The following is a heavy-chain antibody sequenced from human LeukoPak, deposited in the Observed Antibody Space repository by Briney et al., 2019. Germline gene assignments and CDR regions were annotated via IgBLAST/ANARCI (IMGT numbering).Heavy chain of an antibody. CDR3: AADWPLDY. V-gene: IGHV3-66*01. CDR2: IHIGNST. CDR1: GFTLTAYN. D-gene: IGHD3/OR15-3a*01. Sequence: GGSLRLSCVASGFTLTAYNMNWVRQAPGKGLEWVSIIHIGNSTYYADSVKGRFTISRDNSKNTLYLQMNSLRAEDTAVYYCAADWPLDYWGQGTLVTVSS. J-gene: IGHJ4*02.